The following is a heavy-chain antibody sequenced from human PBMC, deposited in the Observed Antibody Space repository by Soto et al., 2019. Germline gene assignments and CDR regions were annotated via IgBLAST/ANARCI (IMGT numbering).Heavy chain of an antibody. D-gene: IGHD3-10*01. CDR2: ISTYNGDT. CDR3: ARRHGLDIDAYY. Sequence: ASVKVSCKASGYTFTRSGISWVRQAPGQGLEWMGWISTYNGDTNYAQTFQGRVTMTTDTSTSTVHMEVRSLRSDDTAVYFCARRHGLDIDAYYWGQGILVTVSS. CDR1: GYTFTRSG. V-gene: IGHV1-18*01. J-gene: IGHJ4*02.